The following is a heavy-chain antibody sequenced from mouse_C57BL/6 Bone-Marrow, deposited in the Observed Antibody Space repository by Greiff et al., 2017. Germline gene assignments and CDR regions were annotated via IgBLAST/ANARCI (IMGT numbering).Heavy chain of an antibody. J-gene: IGHJ2*01. V-gene: IGHV1-80*01. CDR1: GYAFSRYW. CDR2: IYPGDGDT. Sequence: QVQLQQSGAELVKPGASVKISCKASGYAFSRYWMNWVKQRPGKGLEWIGQIYPGDGDTNYNGKFKGKATLTAYKSSSTAYMQLSSLTSEDLAVYICARWPVISYFDYWGQGTTLTVSS. CDR3: ARWPVISYFDY. D-gene: IGHD1-1*01.